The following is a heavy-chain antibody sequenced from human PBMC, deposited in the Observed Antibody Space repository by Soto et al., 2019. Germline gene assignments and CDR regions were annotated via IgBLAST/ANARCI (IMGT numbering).Heavy chain of an antibody. V-gene: IGHV3-11*01. CDR3: ARAYSGRLPRRADYYYALDV. CDR1: GFTFSDYS. Sequence: QVQLVESGGGLVKPGGSLRLSCAASGFTFSDYSMTWIRQAPGKGLQWLSYISRSGSLTYSAESVKDRFTISRDNARNSLYLQMNSLRAEDTAVYYCARAYSGRLPRRADYYYALDVWGQGTMVTVSS. J-gene: IGHJ6*02. D-gene: IGHD2-15*01. CDR2: ISRSGSLT.